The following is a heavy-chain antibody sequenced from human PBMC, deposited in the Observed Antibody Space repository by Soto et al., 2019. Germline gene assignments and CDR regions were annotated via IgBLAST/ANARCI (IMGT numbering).Heavy chain of an antibody. CDR3: ARDRGEYTSSWFWYFSH. Sequence: SETLSLTCSVSGASISSYNWNWVRQSAGKGPEWVGRLNIAGTINYNPSLKSRINMSMDTSKNQISLHLRSVTAADTAMYYCARDRGEYTSSWFWYFSHWGHGTLVTVSS. CDR2: LNIAGTI. V-gene: IGHV4-4*07. J-gene: IGHJ2*01. CDR1: GASISSYN. D-gene: IGHD6-13*01.